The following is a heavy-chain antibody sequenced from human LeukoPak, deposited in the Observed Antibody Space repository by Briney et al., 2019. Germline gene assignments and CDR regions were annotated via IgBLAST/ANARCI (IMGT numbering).Heavy chain of an antibody. CDR3: AREYVDIVATMGAFDI. D-gene: IGHD5-12*01. V-gene: IGHV3-30*04. CDR2: ISYDGSNK. J-gene: IGHJ3*02. Sequence: PGRSLRLSCAASGFTFSSYAMHWVRQAPGKGLEWVAVISYDGSNKYYADSVKGRFTISRDNSKNTLYLQMNSLRAEDTAVYYCAREYVDIVATMGAFDIWGQGTMVTVSS. CDR1: GFTFSSYA.